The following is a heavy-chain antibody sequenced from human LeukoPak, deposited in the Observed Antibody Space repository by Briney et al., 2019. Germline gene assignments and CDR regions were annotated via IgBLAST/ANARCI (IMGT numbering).Heavy chain of an antibody. CDR2: IYYSGST. V-gene: IGHV4-30-4*08. J-gene: IGHJ4*02. CDR1: GGSISSGDYY. D-gene: IGHD3-22*01. CDR3: ARSYYYDSSGYWDYFDY. Sequence: PSQTLSLTCTVSGGSISSGDYYWSWIRQPPGKGLEWIGYIYYSGSTYYNPSLKSRVTISVDTSKNQFSLKLSSVTAADTAVYYCARSYYYDSSGYWDYFDYWGQGTLVTVSS.